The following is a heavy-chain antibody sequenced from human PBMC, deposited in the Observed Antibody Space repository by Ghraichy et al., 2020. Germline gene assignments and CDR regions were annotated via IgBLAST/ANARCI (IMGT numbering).Heavy chain of an antibody. CDR1: GFTFSDYY. CDR3: ARGGRYCSGGSCYSLDY. D-gene: IGHD2-15*01. J-gene: IGHJ4*02. CDR2: ISSSSSYT. Sequence: GESLNISCAASGFTFSDYYMSWIRQAPGKGLEWVSYISSSSSYTNYADSVKGRFTISRDNAKNSLYLQMNSLRAEDTAVYYCARGGRYCSGGSCYSLDYWGQGTLVTVSS. V-gene: IGHV3-11*05.